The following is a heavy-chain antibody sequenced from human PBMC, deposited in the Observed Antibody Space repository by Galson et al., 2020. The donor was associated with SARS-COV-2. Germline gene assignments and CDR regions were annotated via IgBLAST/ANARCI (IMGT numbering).Heavy chain of an antibody. D-gene: IGHD4-17*01. CDR3: AHRRTTVTVHAFDI. Sequence: SGPTLVKPTQTLTLTCTFSGFSLSTSGVGVGWIRQPPGKALEWLALIYWDDDKRYSPSLKSRLTITKDTSKNQVVLTMTNMDPVDTAPYYCAHRRTTVTVHAFDIWGQGTMVTVSS. CDR1: GFSLSTSGVG. J-gene: IGHJ3*02. V-gene: IGHV2-5*02. CDR2: IYWDDDK.